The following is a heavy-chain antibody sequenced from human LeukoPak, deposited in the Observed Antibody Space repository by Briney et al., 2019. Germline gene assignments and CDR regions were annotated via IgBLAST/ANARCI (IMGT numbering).Heavy chain of an antibody. CDR3: ARNSLTGSSVPSV. D-gene: IGHD3-9*01. CDR2: ISGSGSMI. V-gene: IGHV3-48*04. J-gene: IGHJ4*02. Sequence: PGGSLRLSCAASGFTFSSCGMNWVRQAPGKGLEWVSYISGSGSMIYYADSVKGRFTISGDNAENSLYLQMNSLRAEDTAVYYCARNSLTGSSVPSVWGQGTLVTVSS. CDR1: GFTFSSCG.